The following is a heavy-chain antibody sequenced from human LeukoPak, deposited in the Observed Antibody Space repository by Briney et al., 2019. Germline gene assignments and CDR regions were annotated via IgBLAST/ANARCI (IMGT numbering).Heavy chain of an antibody. D-gene: IGHD3-3*02. CDR1: GFTFSSYS. J-gene: IGHJ4*02. Sequence: PGGSLRLSCAASGFTFSSYSMNWVRQAPGKGLEWVSSISSSSSYIYCADSVKGRFTISRDNAKNSLYLQMNSLRAEDTAVYYCARSFSSYFDYWGQGTLVTVSS. V-gene: IGHV3-21*01. CDR2: ISSSSSYI. CDR3: ARSFSSYFDY.